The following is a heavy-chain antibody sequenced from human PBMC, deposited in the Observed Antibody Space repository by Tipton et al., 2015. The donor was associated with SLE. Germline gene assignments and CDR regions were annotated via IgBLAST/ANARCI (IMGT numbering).Heavy chain of an antibody. CDR2: INSDGSST. J-gene: IGHJ5*02. Sequence: SLRLSCAASGFSFSDYWMHWVRQAPGKGLMWVSRINSDGSSTSYADSVKGRFTISRDNAKNTLYLQINSLRVEDTAVYYCAKYDPRHNYFDPWGQGTLVTVSA. CDR1: GFSFSDYW. CDR3: AKYDPRHNYFDP. D-gene: IGHD3-3*01. V-gene: IGHV3-74*01.